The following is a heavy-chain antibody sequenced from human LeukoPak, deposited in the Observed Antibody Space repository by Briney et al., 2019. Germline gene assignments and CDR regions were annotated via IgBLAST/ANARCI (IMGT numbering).Heavy chain of an antibody. D-gene: IGHD6-6*01. CDR2: IYYSGEST. J-gene: IGHJ4*02. Sequence: SETLSLTCAVSGASISGNSYYWGWIRQPPGQGLEWIGSIYYSGESTHYNPSLKSRVTISLDTSKNQFSLNLSSVSAADTAVYFCARLESARPDYWGQGTLVSVST. CDR1: GASISGNSYY. CDR3: ARLESARPDY. V-gene: IGHV4-39*01.